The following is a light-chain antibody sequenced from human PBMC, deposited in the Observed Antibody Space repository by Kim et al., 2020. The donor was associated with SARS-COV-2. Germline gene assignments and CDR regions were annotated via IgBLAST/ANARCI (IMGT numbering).Light chain of an antibody. CDR3: QAWDSSTYV. Sequence: SYELTQPPSVSVSPGQTASITCSGDKLGDKYACWYQQKPGQSPVLLMYHDSKRPSGIPERFSGSNSGNTATLTNSGTQAMDEADYYCQAWDSSTYVFGTG. CDR2: HDS. J-gene: IGLJ1*01. V-gene: IGLV3-1*01. CDR1: KLGDKY.